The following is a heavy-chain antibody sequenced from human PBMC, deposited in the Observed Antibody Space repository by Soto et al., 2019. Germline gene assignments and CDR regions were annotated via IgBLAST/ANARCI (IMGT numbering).Heavy chain of an antibody. CDR2: IYHSGST. CDR1: GGSTSSGGYS. J-gene: IGHJ4*02. CDR3: ARDRGIAARRGFDY. Sequence: SETLSLTCAVSGGSTSSGGYSWSWIRQPPGKGLEWIGYIYHSGSTYYNPSPKSRVTISVDRSKNQFSLKLSSVTAADTAVYYCARDRGIAARRGFDYWCQGPLVTVSS. V-gene: IGHV4-30-2*01. D-gene: IGHD6-6*01.